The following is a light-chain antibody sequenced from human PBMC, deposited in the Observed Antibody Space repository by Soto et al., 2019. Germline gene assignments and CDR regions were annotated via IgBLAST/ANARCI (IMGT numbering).Light chain of an antibody. V-gene: IGKV1-27*01. Sequence: DIQMTQSTSSLSASVGDRVTITCRASQGVIDYLAWYQQKPGQAPKLLIYAASTLQSGVPSQFSGSGAGTEFTLNISRLQHEDVATYYCQKNNSAPRTFGQGTKVEIK. CDR2: AAS. J-gene: IGKJ1*01. CDR3: QKNNSAPRT. CDR1: QGVIDY.